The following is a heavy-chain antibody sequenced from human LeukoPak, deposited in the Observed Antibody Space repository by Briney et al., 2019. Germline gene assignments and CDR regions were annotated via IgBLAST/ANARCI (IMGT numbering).Heavy chain of an antibody. J-gene: IGHJ6*03. D-gene: IGHD1-26*01. CDR1: GYTFSSYG. CDR2: ISAYNGDT. V-gene: IGHV1-18*01. Sequence: GASGKVSCKASGYTFSSYGINWVRQAPGEGLEWMGWISAYNGDTIYAQKFQGRVSMTADTSTNTAYMDLRSLRSDDTAVYYCARASGHYYYYYMDVWAKGTTVTISS. CDR3: ARASGHYYYYYMDV.